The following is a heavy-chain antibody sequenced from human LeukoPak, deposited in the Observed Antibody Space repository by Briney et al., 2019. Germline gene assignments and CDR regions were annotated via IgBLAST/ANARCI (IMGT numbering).Heavy chain of an antibody. Sequence: TSETLSLTCTVSGGSISSYYWSWIRQPPGKGLEWIGYIYYSGSTNYNPSLKSRVTISVDTSKNQFSLKLSSVTAADTAVYYCARGACYYYYMDVWGKGTTVTVS. CDR2: IYYSGST. CDR1: GGSISSYY. J-gene: IGHJ6*03. CDR3: ARGACYYYYMDV. V-gene: IGHV4-59*01.